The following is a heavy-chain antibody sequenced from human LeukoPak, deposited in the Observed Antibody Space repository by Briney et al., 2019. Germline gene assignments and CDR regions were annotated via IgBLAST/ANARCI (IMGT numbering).Heavy chain of an antibody. J-gene: IGHJ4*02. Sequence: GGSLRLSCAASGFTFISYSVNWVRQAPGRRLEWLSYITSDNSTIYCADSVKGRFTISRDNAKNSVFLQMNSLRAEDTAVYYCARGSMALDYWGQGTLVTVSS. CDR2: ITSDNSTI. D-gene: IGHD2/OR15-2a*01. V-gene: IGHV3-48*01. CDR3: ARGSMALDY. CDR1: GFTFISYS.